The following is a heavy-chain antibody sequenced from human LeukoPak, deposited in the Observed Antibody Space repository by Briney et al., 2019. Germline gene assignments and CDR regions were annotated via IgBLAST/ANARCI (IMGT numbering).Heavy chain of an antibody. V-gene: IGHV1-69*05. CDR2: IIPIFGTA. J-gene: IGHJ4*02. CDR3: AREGGSSSPYFDY. CDR1: GGTFSSYA. D-gene: IGHD6-6*01. Sequence: SVKVSCKASGGTFSSYAISWVRQAPGQGLEWMGGIIPIFGTANYAQKFQGRVTITTDESTSTAHMELSSLRSEDTAVYYCAREGGSSSPYFDYWGQGTLVTVSS.